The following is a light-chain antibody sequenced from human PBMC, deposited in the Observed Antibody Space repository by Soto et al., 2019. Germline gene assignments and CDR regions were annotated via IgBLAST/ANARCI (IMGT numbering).Light chain of an antibody. CDR1: RRDLGGYDY. Sequence: QSALTQPSSVSGSPGPSITLSCPGNRRDLGGYDYVSWYQRHPGKAPKLIIYDVNNRPSGVSNRFSGSKSGNTASLTISGLQAEDEADYYCTSYASGSSHVVFGGGTKLTVL. CDR2: DVN. V-gene: IGLV2-14*01. CDR3: TSYASGSSHVV. J-gene: IGLJ2*01.